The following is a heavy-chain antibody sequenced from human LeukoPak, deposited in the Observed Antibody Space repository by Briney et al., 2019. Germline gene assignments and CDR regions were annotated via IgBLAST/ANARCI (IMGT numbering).Heavy chain of an antibody. J-gene: IGHJ6*02. Sequence: GASVTVSCKASGYTFSNYGISWVRQAPGQGLEWMGWISAYNGNTKYAQRFQGRVTMTTDTSTSTAHMELRSLISEDTAVYFCARGIVGATALMDVWGQGNTVTVSS. CDR1: GYTFSNYG. CDR2: ISAYNGNT. CDR3: ARGIVGATALMDV. V-gene: IGHV1-18*01. D-gene: IGHD1-26*01.